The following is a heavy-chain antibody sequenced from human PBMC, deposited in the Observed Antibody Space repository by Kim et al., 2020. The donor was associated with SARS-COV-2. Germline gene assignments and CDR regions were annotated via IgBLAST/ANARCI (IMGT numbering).Heavy chain of an antibody. V-gene: IGHV1-69*13. Sequence: SVKVSCKASGYTFTSYAINWVRQAPGQGLEWMGGIIPICGTATYAQKFQGRVTITADESTSTAYMELSSLRSEDTAVYYCARGFTELNIPVLSTETYYGLDVWGQGTTVTVSS. CDR3: ARGFTELNIPVLSTETYYGLDV. D-gene: IGHD2-2*01. CDR1: GYTFTSYA. CDR2: IIPICGTA. J-gene: IGHJ6*02.